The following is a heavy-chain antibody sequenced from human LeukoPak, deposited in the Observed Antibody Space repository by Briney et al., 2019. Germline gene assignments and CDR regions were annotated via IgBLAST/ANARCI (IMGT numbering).Heavy chain of an antibody. CDR3: ASTYGSGGYYYYYMDV. V-gene: IGHV4-59*01. J-gene: IGHJ6*03. D-gene: IGHD3-10*01. CDR2: IYYSGST. Sequence: SETLSLTCTVSGGSISSYYWSWIRQPPGKGLEWIGYIYYSGSTNYNPSLKSRVTISVDTSKNQLSLKLSSVTAADTAVYYCASTYGSGGYYYYYMDVWGKGTTVTVPS. CDR1: GGSISSYY.